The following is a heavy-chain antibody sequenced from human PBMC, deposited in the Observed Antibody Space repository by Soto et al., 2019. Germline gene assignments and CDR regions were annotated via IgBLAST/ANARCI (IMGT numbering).Heavy chain of an antibody. CDR3: ARAPKVSGSAQTRPDF. J-gene: IGHJ4*02. V-gene: IGHV4-34*01. D-gene: IGHD6-6*01. CDR1: SGSLSGYY. CDR2: ISPSRTT. Sequence: PSETLSLTCSLYSGSLSGYYWSWIRQPPGKGLEWIGEISPSRTTNYSPSLKSRVSISVDTSKNQFSLNLTSLTAADTAVYYCARAPKVSGSAQTRPDFWGQGSLVTVSS.